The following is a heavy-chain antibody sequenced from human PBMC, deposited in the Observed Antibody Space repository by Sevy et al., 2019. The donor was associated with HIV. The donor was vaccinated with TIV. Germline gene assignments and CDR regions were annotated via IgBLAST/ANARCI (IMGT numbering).Heavy chain of an antibody. Sequence: SENLSLTCAVSGASITSYYWNWIRQSPGKGLEWIAYVYHTGTTSYNPSLKSPVSTSLDTSRSQFSLTMYSVTAADTAIYYCARARRRPPVVDSNWYFDVWGRGTLVTVSS. CDR1: GASITSYY. CDR3: ARARRRPPVVDSNWYFDV. CDR2: VYHTGTT. J-gene: IGHJ2*01. D-gene: IGHD3-22*01. V-gene: IGHV4-59*12.